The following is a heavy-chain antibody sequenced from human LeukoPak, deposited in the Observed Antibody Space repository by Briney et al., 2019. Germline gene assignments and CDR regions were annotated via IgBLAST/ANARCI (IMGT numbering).Heavy chain of an antibody. CDR3: ATEPRPIAPLGAVDY. V-gene: IGHV3-21*01. CDR1: GFTFSSYS. D-gene: IGHD6-6*01. J-gene: IGHJ4*02. CDR2: ISSSGSYI. Sequence: GGSLRLSCAASGFTFSSYSMNWVRQTPGKGLEWVSSISSSGSYIYYADSVKGRFTISRDNAKNSLYMQMNSLRAEDTAVYYCATEPRPIAPLGAVDYWGQGTLVTVSS.